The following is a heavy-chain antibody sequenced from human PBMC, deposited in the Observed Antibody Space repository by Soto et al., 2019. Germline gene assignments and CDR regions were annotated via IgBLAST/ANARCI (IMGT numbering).Heavy chain of an antibody. CDR2: LSGSGGTT. V-gene: IGHV3-23*01. J-gene: IGHJ5*01. D-gene: IGHD3-10*01. CDR3: AKVHGTYGPNCIDS. CDR1: GFTFSSYA. Sequence: EVQLLESGGGLVQPGGSLRLSCAASGFTFSSYAMSWVRQTPGKGLEWVSTLSGSGGTTYYADSVKGQFTISRDNSKSTLYLQMNSLRADDTAVYYCAKVHGTYGPNCIDSWGQGTLVTVSS.